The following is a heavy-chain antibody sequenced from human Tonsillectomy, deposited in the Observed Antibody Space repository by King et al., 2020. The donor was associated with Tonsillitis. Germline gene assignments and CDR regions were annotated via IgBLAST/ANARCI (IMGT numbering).Heavy chain of an antibody. CDR3: ARDGSLVTTSAHFYGFDG. CDR2: IFSNDEK. D-gene: IGHD2-15*01. J-gene: IGHJ6*02. CDR1: GFSLTNARMG. V-gene: IGHV2-26*01. Sequence: TLKESGPVLVKPTETLTLTCTVSGFSLTNARMGVSWIRQPPGKALEWLAHIFSNDEKSYSTSLKSRLTISKDTSKSQVGLTMTNMEPVDTATYYCARDGSLVTTSAHFYGFDGWGQGTTVTVSS.